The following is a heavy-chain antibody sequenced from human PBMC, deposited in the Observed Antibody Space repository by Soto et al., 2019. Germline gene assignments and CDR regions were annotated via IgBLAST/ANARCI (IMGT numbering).Heavy chain of an antibody. D-gene: IGHD6-13*01. Sequence: SQTLSLTCAISGDSVSSNSAAWNWIRQSPSRGLEWLGRTYYRSKWYNDYAVSVKSRITINPDTSKNQFSLQLNSVTPEDTAVYYCARGLWAAAAGSGIYHYYGMDVWGQGTTVTVSS. CDR1: GDSVSSNSAA. V-gene: IGHV6-1*01. CDR3: ARGLWAAAAGSGIYHYYGMDV. CDR2: TYYRSKWYN. J-gene: IGHJ6*02.